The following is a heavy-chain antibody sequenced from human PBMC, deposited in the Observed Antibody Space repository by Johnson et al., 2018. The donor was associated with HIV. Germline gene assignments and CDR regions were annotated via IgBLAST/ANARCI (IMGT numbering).Heavy chain of an antibody. D-gene: IGHD2-21*01. V-gene: IGHV3-30*04. Sequence: QVQLVESGGGVVQPGRSLRLSCAASGFTFSSYPMHWVRQAPGKGLEWVAIISYDGGRIQYVDSVKGRFTISRDNARNLLFLQMNTLRAEDTAVYYCARDVSYRYDGDGWADAFDIWGQGTMVTVSA. CDR2: ISYDGGRI. CDR3: ARDVSYRYDGDGWADAFDI. CDR1: GFTFSSYP. J-gene: IGHJ3*02.